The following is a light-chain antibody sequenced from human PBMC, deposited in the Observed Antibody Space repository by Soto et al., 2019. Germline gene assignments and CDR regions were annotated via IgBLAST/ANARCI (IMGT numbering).Light chain of an antibody. J-gene: IGKJ1*01. V-gene: IGKV3-20*01. CDR2: GAS. CDR3: QRYGSSPET. Sequence: ESVLTQSPGTLSLSPGERATLSCRASQSVSSSYLAWYQQKPGQAPRLLIYGASSRATGIPDRFSGSGSGTDFTLTISRLEPEDFAVYYCQRYGSSPETFGQGTKVELK. CDR1: QSVSSSY.